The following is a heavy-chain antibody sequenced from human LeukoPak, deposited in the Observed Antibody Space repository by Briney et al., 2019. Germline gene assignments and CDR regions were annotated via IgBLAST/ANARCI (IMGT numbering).Heavy chain of an antibody. V-gene: IGHV3-64D*09. CDR1: GFTFPSCA. CDR2: ISSLNGDST. D-gene: IGHD6-19*01. Sequence: GGSLRLSCSASGFTFPSCAMHWVRQAPGKGLEHVSGISSLNGDSTYYAESVKGRFTISRDNSKNTVSLQMTSLRDEDTAVYYCVRPTSGFDYWGQGTLVTVSS. CDR3: VRPTSGFDY. J-gene: IGHJ4*02.